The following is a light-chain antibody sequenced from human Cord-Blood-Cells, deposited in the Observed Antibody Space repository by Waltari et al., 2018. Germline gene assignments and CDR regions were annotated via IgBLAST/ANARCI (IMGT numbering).Light chain of an antibody. J-gene: IGKJ1*01. CDR2: DAY. V-gene: IGKV3-11*01. Sequence: EIVLLQSPATLSLSPGARATLPCRASQSVSSYLAWYQQKPGQAPRLIMYDAYNGATAIPAGFRIRVSETDYTRSVSGLEPEDVAVYYCEQGSNWRPLTFGQGSK. CDR1: QSVSSY. CDR3: EQGSNWRPLT.